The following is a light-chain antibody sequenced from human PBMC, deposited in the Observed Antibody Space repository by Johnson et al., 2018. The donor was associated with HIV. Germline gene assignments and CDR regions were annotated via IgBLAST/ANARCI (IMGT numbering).Light chain of an antibody. Sequence: QSVLTQPPSVSAAPGQKVDISCSGSSSNIESDYVSWYQQLPGTAPKLLIYDNHKRPSGIPDRFSGSKSGTSATLGITGLQTGDEADYYCGTWDSSLSVYVFGTGTKVTVL. CDR3: GTWDSSLSVYV. J-gene: IGLJ1*01. V-gene: IGLV1-51*02. CDR1: SSNIESDY. CDR2: DNH.